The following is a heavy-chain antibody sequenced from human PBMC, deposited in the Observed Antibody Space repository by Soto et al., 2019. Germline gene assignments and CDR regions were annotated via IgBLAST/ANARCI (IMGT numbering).Heavy chain of an antibody. V-gene: IGHV3-23*01. CDR3: AKKVNSGSGSQYFDY. CDR2: FRSSGDDGTT. D-gene: IGHD3-10*01. J-gene: IGHJ4*02. CDR1: VFTFISYS. Sequence: GGSLRLSCASSVFTFISYSMSWVRQAPGKGLEWVSGFRSSGDDGTTYYADSVKGRFTISRDNSKNTLFLQMNSLRAEDTAIYYCAKKVNSGSGSQYFDYWGQGTLVTVSS.